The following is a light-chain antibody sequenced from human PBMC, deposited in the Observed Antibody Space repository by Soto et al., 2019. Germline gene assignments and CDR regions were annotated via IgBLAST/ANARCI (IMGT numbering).Light chain of an antibody. V-gene: IGKV1-33*01. CDR3: HHYDHLPPLS. J-gene: IGKJ4*01. Sequence: DIQMTQSPSSLSASVGDRVTITCQASQDIRNYLNWYQQKTGTATNLLIYDESNLRAGVPSRFSGSGSGTEFSFAMSSLQPEDIANYYWHHYDHLPPLSFGGGTKVEIK. CDR1: QDIRNY. CDR2: DES.